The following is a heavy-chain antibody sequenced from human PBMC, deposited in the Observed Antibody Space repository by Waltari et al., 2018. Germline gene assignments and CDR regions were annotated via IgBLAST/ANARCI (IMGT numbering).Heavy chain of an antibody. J-gene: IGHJ4*02. D-gene: IGHD2-15*01. Sequence: EVQLLESGGGLVQPGGSLRLSCAASGFTFSSSAMRWVRQAPGKGLEWVSAISGSGGSTYYADSVKGRFTISRDNSKNTLYLQMNSLRAEDTAVYYCAKDIFGVVVAGNFDYWGQGTLVTVSS. CDR2: ISGSGGST. V-gene: IGHV3-23*01. CDR3: AKDIFGVVVAGNFDY. CDR1: GFTFSSSA.